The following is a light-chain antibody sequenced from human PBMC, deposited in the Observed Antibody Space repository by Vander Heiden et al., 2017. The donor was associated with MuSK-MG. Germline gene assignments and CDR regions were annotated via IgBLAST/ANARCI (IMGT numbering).Light chain of an antibody. CDR2: GAS. V-gene: IGKV3-15*01. J-gene: IGKJ1*01. CDR1: QSISSN. CDR3: QQYNNWPSWT. Sequence: EIVMTQSPATLSVSPGERATLPCRASQSISSNLAWYQQKPGQAPRLLIYGASTRATGIPARFSGSGSGTEFTLTISSLQSEDFAVHYCQQYNNWPSWTFGQGTKVEIK.